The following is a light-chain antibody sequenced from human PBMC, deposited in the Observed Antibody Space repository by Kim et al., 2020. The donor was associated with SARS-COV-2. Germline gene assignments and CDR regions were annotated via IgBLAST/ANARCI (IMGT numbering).Light chain of an antibody. CDR2: EDN. J-gene: IGLJ3*02. V-gene: IGLV6-57*02. CDR3: QSYDDSNRWV. Sequence: KTVTVADTGDSGNSARNYLQWYQQRPASAPTTVIYEDNERPSGVPDRFSGSIDSSSNSASLTISGLKTGDEADYYCQSYDDSNRWVFGGGTQLTVL. CDR1: SGNSARNY.